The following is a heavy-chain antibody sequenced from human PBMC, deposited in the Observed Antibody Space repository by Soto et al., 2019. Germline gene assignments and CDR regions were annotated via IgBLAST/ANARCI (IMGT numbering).Heavy chain of an antibody. D-gene: IGHD1-26*01. J-gene: IGHJ4*02. CDR3: ARDKEQLILYYFDY. V-gene: IGHV3-30-3*01. CDR1: GFTFSSYA. CDR2: LSYDGGVE. Sequence: VMLVESGGGVVQPGRSLRLSCAASGFTFSSYAMHWVRQAPGKGLEWVAVLSYDGGVEYYADSVKGRFTISRDNSKNTLSLEMNSLRPEDTAVYYCARDKEQLILYYFDYWGQGTLVTVSS.